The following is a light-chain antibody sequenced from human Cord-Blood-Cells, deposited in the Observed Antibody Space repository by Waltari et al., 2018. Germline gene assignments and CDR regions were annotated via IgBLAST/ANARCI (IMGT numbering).Light chain of an antibody. V-gene: IGLV1-40*01. CDR2: GNS. Sequence: QSVLTQPPSVSGAPGQRVTIACTGSSSNIGAGYDVHWYQQLPGTAPKLLIYGNSNRPTGVPDRVSCSKSGTSASLAITGLQAEEEADYYCQSYDSSLSGWVFGGVTKLTVL. CDR1: SSNIGAGYD. CDR3: QSYDSSLSGWV. J-gene: IGLJ3*02.